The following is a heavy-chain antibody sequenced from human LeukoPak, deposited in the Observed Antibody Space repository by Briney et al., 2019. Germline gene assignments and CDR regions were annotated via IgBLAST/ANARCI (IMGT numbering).Heavy chain of an antibody. D-gene: IGHD3-3*01. CDR1: GFTFSSYA. Sequence: GGSLRLSCAASGFTFSSYAMSWVRQAPGKGLEWVSAISGSGGSTYYADSVKGRFTISRDNSKNTLYLQMNSLRAEDTAVYYCAKVASNYDFWSGYQKVAFDYWGQGTLSPSPQ. V-gene: IGHV3-23*01. J-gene: IGHJ4*02. CDR2: ISGSGGST. CDR3: AKVASNYDFWSGYQKVAFDY.